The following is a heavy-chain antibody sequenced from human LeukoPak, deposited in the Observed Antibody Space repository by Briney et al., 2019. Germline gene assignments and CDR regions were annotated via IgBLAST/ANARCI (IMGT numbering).Heavy chain of an antibody. CDR3: ASRNTVTDTFDI. CDR2: IYYSGNT. CDR1: GGSVSSGNYY. Sequence: SETLSLTCTVSGGSVSSGNYYWGWIRQPPGKGLEWIGSIYYSGNTYSNPSLKSRVTISVDTSKNQFSLKLSSVTAADTAVYYCASRNTVTDTFDIWGQGTMATVSS. J-gene: IGHJ3*02. D-gene: IGHD4-17*01. V-gene: IGHV4-39*01.